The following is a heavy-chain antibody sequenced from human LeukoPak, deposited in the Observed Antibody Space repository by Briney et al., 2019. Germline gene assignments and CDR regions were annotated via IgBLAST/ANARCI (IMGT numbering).Heavy chain of an antibody. D-gene: IGHD5-12*01. CDR1: GGSFSGDY. CDR3: ARKESGYEFY. J-gene: IGHJ4*02. Sequence: NPSETLSLTSAVYGGSFSGDYWSWIRQSPGKGLEWGGEINHSGRTNYNPSLKSRVTISVDTSKNQVSLKLTSVSAGDTAVYYCARKESGYEFYWGQGTLVTVSS. V-gene: IGHV4-34*01. CDR2: INHSGRT.